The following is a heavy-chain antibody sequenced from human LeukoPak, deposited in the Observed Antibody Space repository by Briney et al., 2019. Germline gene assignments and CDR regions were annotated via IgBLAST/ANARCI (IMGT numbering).Heavy chain of an antibody. CDR1: GGSISSSSYY. J-gene: IGHJ4*02. CDR2: IYYSGST. V-gene: IGHV4-39*01. Sequence: SETLSLTCTVSGGSISSSSYYRGWIRQPPGKGLEWIGSIYYSGSTYYNPSLKSRVTISVDTSKNQFSLKLSSVTAADTAVYYCASLGIVVVPAAIFADYWGQGTLVTVSS. CDR3: ASLGIVVVPAAIFADY. D-gene: IGHD2-2*01.